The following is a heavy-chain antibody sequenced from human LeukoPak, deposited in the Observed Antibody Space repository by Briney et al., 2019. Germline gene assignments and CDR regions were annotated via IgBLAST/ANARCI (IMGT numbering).Heavy chain of an antibody. D-gene: IGHD2-2*01. V-gene: IGHV3-7*04. Sequence: GGFLRLSCAASGFTFSSYWMSWVRQAPGKGLEWVANIKQDGSEKYYVDSVKGRFTISRDNAKNSLYLQMNSLRAEDTAVYYCARAPGCSSTSCRKPFDYWGQGTLVTVSS. J-gene: IGHJ4*02. CDR2: IKQDGSEK. CDR3: ARAPGCSSTSCRKPFDY. CDR1: GFTFSSYW.